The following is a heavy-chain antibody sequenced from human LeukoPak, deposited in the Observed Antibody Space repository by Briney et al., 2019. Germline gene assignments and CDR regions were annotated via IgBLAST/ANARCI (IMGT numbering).Heavy chain of an antibody. V-gene: IGHV4-61*02. CDR3: ARTRPSWLVSGGYHYYMDV. CDR2: IYTSGST. D-gene: IGHD6-19*01. CDR1: GGSISSGSYY. Sequence: PSETLSLTCTVSGGSISSGSYYWSWIRQPAGKGLEWIGRIYTSGSTNYNPSLKSRVTMSVDTSKNQFSLKLSSVTAADTAVYYCARTRPSWLVSGGYHYYMDVWGKGTTVTISS. J-gene: IGHJ6*03.